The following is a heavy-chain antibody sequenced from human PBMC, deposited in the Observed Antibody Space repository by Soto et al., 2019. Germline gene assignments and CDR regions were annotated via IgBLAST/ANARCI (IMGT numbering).Heavy chain of an antibody. Sequence: GGSLRLSCAASGFTFNNYGMHWVRQAPGKGLEWVAVIWNDGSGYYYANSVKGRFTISRDNAKNTLYLQMNSLRAEDTAVYYCATVRGYSGYDFPNYWGQGTLVTVS. CDR2: IWNDGSGY. V-gene: IGHV3-33*03. CDR1: GFTFNNYG. D-gene: IGHD5-12*01. CDR3: ATVRGYSGYDFPNY. J-gene: IGHJ4*02.